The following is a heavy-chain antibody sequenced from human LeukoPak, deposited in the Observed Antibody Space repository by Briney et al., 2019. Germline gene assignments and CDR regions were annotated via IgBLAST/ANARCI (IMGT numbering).Heavy chain of an antibody. Sequence: GGSLRLSCAASGYTFSSYWMSWVRQAPGKGLEWVAVISYDGSNKYYADSVKGRFTISRDNSKNTLSLQMNSLRAEDTAVYYCARDSIAEGKFDYWGQGTLVTVSS. D-gene: IGHD6-6*01. CDR1: GYTFSSYW. V-gene: IGHV3-30*03. CDR2: ISYDGSNK. CDR3: ARDSIAEGKFDY. J-gene: IGHJ4*02.